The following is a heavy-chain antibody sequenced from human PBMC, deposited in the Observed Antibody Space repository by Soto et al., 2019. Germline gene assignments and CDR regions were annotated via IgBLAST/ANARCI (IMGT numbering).Heavy chain of an antibody. J-gene: IGHJ6*02. D-gene: IGHD6-13*01. Sequence: QVQLVESGGGVVQPGRSLRLSCAASGFTFSSYAMHWVRQAPGKGLEWVAVISYDGSNKYYADSVKGRFTISRDNSKNTLYLQMNSLRAEDTAVYYCARDARRSWGHYYGMDVWGQGTTVTVSS. V-gene: IGHV3-30-3*01. CDR1: GFTFSSYA. CDR3: ARDARRSWGHYYGMDV. CDR2: ISYDGSNK.